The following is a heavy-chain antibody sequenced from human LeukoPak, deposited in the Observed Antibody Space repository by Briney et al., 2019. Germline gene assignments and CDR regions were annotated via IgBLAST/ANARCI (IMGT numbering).Heavy chain of an antibody. D-gene: IGHD2-21*02. CDR1: GGTFSSYA. CDR3: ASSSECGVDCYSVIQIDY. J-gene: IGHJ4*02. V-gene: IGHV1-69*05. Sequence: SVKVSCKASGGTFSSYAISWVRQAPGQGLEWMGGIIPIFGTANYAQKFRGRVTITTDESTSTAYMELSSLRSEDTAVYYGASSSECGVDCYSVIQIDYWAREPWSPSPQ. CDR2: IIPIFGTA.